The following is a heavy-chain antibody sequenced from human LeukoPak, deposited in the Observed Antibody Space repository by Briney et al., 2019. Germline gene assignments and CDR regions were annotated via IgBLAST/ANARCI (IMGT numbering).Heavy chain of an antibody. V-gene: IGHV2-5*02. CDR3: ARDRAQTYYDSSGGFDP. Sequence: ESGPTLVKPTQTLTLTCTFSGFSLSTSRVGGGWIRQPPGKALEWLALIYWDDDKPYSPSLKSRLTITKDTSKNQVVLTMTNMDPGDTATYYCARDRAQTYYDSSGGFDPWGQGTLVTVSS. D-gene: IGHD3-22*01. CDR2: IYWDDDK. J-gene: IGHJ5*02. CDR1: GFSLSTSRVG.